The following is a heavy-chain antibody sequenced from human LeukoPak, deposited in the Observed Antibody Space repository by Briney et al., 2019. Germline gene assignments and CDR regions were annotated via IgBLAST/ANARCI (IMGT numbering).Heavy chain of an antibody. D-gene: IGHD2-21*01. CDR1: GYTFTSYG. J-gene: IGHJ4*02. CDR2: IIPILGIA. Sequence: SVKVSCKASGYTFTSYGISWVRQAPGQGLEWMGRIIPILGIANYAQKFQGRVTITADKSTSTAYMELSSLRSEDTAVYYCAMPPGHTGGDYWGQGTLVTVSS. CDR3: AMPPGHTGGDY. V-gene: IGHV1-69*04.